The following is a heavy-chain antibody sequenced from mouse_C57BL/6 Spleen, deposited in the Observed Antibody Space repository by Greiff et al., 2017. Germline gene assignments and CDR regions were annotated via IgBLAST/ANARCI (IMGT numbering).Heavy chain of an antibody. CDR3: TRDHITTVVAPFFDY. Sequence: EVQLVESGEGLVKPGGSLKLSCAASGFTFSSYAMSWVRQTPEKRLEWVAYISSGGDYIYYADTVKGRFNISRDNARNTLYLQMSSLKSEDTAMYYCTRDHITTVVAPFFDYWGQGTTLTVSS. CDR2: ISSGGDYI. J-gene: IGHJ2*01. V-gene: IGHV5-9-1*02. CDR1: GFTFSSYA. D-gene: IGHD1-1*01.